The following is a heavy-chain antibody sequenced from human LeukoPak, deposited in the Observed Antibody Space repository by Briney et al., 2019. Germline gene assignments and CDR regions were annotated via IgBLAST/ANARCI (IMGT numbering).Heavy chain of an antibody. Sequence: GGSLRLSCAASGFNFGNYGMNWVRQAPGKGLEWVSYISSSGSTIYYADSVKGRFTISRDNAKNSLYLQMNSLRVEDTAVYYCARCTTGRTFGSLREIKRSREIDYWGQGTLVTVSS. CDR2: ISSSGSTI. J-gene: IGHJ4*02. D-gene: IGHD1-1*01. V-gene: IGHV3-48*04. CDR3: ARCTTGRTFGSLREIKRSREIDY. CDR1: GFNFGNYG.